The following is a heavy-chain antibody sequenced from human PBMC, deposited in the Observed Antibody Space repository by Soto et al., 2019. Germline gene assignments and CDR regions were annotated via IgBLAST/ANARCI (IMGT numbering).Heavy chain of an antibody. J-gene: IGHJ4*02. V-gene: IGHV3-23*01. D-gene: IGHD2-21*01. CDR3: AKVAGQAPHISDY. CDR1: GFTFSNYA. Sequence: PGGSLRLSCAASGFTFSNYAMTWVRQAPGKGLQWISSVDGSGGDTYYAGSVKGRFTVFRDNSKNTLFLQMNSLRAEDTALYYCAKVAGQAPHISDYWGKGTLVPVSS. CDR2: VDGSGGDT.